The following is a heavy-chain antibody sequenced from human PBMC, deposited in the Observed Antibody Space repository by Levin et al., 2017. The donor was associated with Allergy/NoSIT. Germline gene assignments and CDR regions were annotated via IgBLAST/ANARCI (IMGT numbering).Heavy chain of an antibody. CDR3: AKGLNWGSPNTFDY. CDR1: GFTFGDYA. D-gene: IGHD7-27*01. Sequence: GGSLRLSCAASGFTFGDYAMHWVRQAPGKGLEWVSGINWNRDKISYADSVRARLTISRDNAKNYLYLQMNSLGPEDTALYYCAKGLNWGSPNTFDYWGQGTLVTVSS. J-gene: IGHJ4*02. V-gene: IGHV3-9*01. CDR2: INWNRDKI.